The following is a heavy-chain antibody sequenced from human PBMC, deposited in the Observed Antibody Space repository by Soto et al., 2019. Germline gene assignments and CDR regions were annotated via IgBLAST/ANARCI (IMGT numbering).Heavy chain of an antibody. CDR1: GFTFTSSA. D-gene: IGHD3-3*01. CDR3: AADRGDSATVLRFLEWPSSGPYYYGMDV. V-gene: IGHV1-58*01. CDR2: IVVGSGNT. Sequence: ASVKVSCKASGFTFTSSAVQWVRQARGQRLEWIGWIVVGSGNTNYAQKFQERVTITRDMSTSTAYMELSSLRSEDTAVYYCAADRGDSATVLRFLEWPSSGPYYYGMDVWGQGTTVTVSS. J-gene: IGHJ6*02.